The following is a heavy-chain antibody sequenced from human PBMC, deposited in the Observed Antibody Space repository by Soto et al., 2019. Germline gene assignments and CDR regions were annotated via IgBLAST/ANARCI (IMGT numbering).Heavy chain of an antibody. CDR3: AKDRSENFWVYYYAMDV. Sequence: EARLLEAGGGFIQPGGALRLSCGASGFHFGAYAISWVRQAPGKGLGGVPGIRWSSSGTYYTDSVKGRITISRDNTKNTVYTQMNSLRGEDTAVYYCAKDRSENFWVYYYAMDVWGQGTPVTVSS. V-gene: IGHV3-23*01. D-gene: IGHD6-19*01. CDR2: IRWSSSGT. CDR1: GFHFGAYA. J-gene: IGHJ6*02.